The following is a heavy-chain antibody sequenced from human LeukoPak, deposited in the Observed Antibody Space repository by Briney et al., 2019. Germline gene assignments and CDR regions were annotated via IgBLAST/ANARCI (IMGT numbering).Heavy chain of an antibody. J-gene: IGHJ4*02. Sequence: GGSLRLSCAASGFTFSNYAMTWVRQAPGKGLEWVSAISGSGDTTYYADSVKGRFTTSRDNSKNTLYLQMNSLRAEDTALYYCAKDLRPWPQYLDYWGQGTLVTVSS. D-gene: IGHD2/OR15-2a*01. CDR1: GFTFSNYA. CDR3: AKDLRPWPQYLDY. V-gene: IGHV3-23*01. CDR2: ISGSGDTT.